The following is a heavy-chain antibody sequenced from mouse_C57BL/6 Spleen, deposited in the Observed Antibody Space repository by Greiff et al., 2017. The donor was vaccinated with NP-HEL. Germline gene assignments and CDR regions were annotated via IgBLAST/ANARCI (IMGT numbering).Heavy chain of an antibody. J-gene: IGHJ1*03. V-gene: IGHV5-17*01. CDR3: ARWPVATDFDV. D-gene: IGHD1-1*01. CDR1: GFTFSDYG. Sequence: EVKLVESGGGLVKPGGSLKLSCAASGFTFSDYGMHWVRQAPEKGLEWVAYISSGSSTIYYADTVKGRFTISRDNAKNTLFLQMTRLRSEDTAMYYGARWPVATDFDVWGTGTTVTVSS. CDR2: ISSGSSTI.